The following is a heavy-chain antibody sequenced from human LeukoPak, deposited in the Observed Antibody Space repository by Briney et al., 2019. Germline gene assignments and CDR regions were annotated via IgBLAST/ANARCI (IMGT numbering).Heavy chain of an antibody. D-gene: IGHD5-12*01. V-gene: IGHV3-30*02. CDR1: GFTFSNYG. Sequence: GGSLRLSCAASGFTFSNYGIHWVRQAPGKGLEWVAFIRYDGSSKYYADSVKGRFTISRDNSKNTLYLQMNSLRTEDTAVYYCAKDLRDGGYDPPVDYWGQGTLVTVSS. CDR2: IRYDGSSK. J-gene: IGHJ4*02. CDR3: AKDLRDGGYDPPVDY.